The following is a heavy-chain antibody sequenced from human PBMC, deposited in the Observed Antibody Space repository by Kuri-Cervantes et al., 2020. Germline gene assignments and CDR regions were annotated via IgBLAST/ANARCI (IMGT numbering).Heavy chain of an antibody. CDR3: ARSRGLYEAPYYFDY. J-gene: IGHJ4*02. CDR1: GFTFSSYG. CDR2: IWYDGSNK. D-gene: IGHD2-8*01. Sequence: GGSLRLSCAASGFTFSSYGMHWVRQAPGKGLEWVAVIWYDGSNKYYADSVKGRFTISRDNSKNTLHLQMNSLRAEDTAVYYCARSRGLYEAPYYFDYWGQGTLVTVSS. V-gene: IGHV3-33*08.